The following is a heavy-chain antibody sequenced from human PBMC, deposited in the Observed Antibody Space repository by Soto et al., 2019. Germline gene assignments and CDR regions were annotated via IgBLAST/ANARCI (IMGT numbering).Heavy chain of an antibody. V-gene: IGHV4-59*01. J-gene: IGHJ4*02. D-gene: IGHD3-10*01. CDR2: IYYLGST. CDR1: GGSMSEYF. Sequence: LSLTCSVSGGSMSEYFWSWIRQSPGKGLEWIGYIYYLGSTDYNPSLKSRVTISVDTSKRQFSLRLTSVTAADTAVYYCARDGYDGSGSPYPAYWGPGXQVTVYS. CDR3: ARDGYDGSGSPYPAY.